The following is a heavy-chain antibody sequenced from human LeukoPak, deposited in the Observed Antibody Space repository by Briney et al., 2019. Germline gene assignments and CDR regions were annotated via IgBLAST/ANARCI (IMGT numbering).Heavy chain of an antibody. V-gene: IGHV4-61*02. CDR3: ARVTGYRIEDYFDY. CDR1: GDSISSGSYY. J-gene: IGHJ4*02. Sequence: SETLSLTCTVSGDSISSGSYYWSWIRQPAGKGLEWIGRIYTSGSTNYNPSLKSRVTISVETSKNEFSLKLRSVTAADTAVYYCARVTGYRIEDYFDYWGQGTLVTVSS. D-gene: IGHD6-13*01. CDR2: IYTSGST.